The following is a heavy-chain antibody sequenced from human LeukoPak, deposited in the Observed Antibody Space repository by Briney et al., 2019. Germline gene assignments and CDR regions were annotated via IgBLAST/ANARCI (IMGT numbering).Heavy chain of an antibody. J-gene: IGHJ4*02. CDR3: ARVSMVRGVIIDY. Sequence: GGSLRLSCAASGFTFSSYAMSWIRQAPGKGLEWVSYISSSSSYTNYADSVKGRFTISRDNAKNSLYLQMNSLRAEDTAVYYCARVSMVRGVIIDYWGQGTLVTVSS. V-gene: IGHV3-11*06. CDR2: ISSSSSYT. D-gene: IGHD3-10*01. CDR1: GFTFSSYA.